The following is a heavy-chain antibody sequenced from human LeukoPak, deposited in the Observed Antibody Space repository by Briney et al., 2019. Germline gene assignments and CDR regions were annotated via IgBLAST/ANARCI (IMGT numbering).Heavy chain of an antibody. CDR1: GGSFSGYY. V-gene: IGHV4-34*01. CDR2: INHSGST. Sequence: PSETLSLTCAVYGGSFSGYYWSWIRQPPGKGLEWIGEINHSGSTNYNPSLKSRVTISVDTSKNQFSLKLSSVTAADTAVYYCARVYSRTFDYWGQGTLVTVSS. D-gene: IGHD6-13*01. J-gene: IGHJ4*02. CDR3: ARVYSRTFDY.